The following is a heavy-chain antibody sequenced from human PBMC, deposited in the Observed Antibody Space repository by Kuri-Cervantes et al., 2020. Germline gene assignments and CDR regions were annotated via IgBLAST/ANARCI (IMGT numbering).Heavy chain of an antibody. CDR3: ARAPVLLWFGKSPHFDY. CDR1: GYTFTGYY. J-gene: IGHJ4*02. D-gene: IGHD3-10*01. CDR2: INPNSGGT. V-gene: IGHV1-2*02. Sequence: ASVKVSCKASGYTFTGYYMHWVRQAPGQGLEWMGWINPNSGGTNYAQKFQGRVTMTRDTSISTAYMELSRLRSDDTAVYYCARAPVLLWFGKSPHFDYWGQGTLVTVSS.